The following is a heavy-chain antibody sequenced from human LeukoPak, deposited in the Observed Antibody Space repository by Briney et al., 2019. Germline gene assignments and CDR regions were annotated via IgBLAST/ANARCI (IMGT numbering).Heavy chain of an antibody. CDR1: GFSVTNNY. D-gene: IGHD6-13*01. Sequence: GGSLRLSCAVSGFSVTNNYMSWVRQAPGKGLEWVSVFYVGGATYYADSVKGRFTISRDNSENTLYLQMKSLRAEDTAVYYSSLEGSSWYRYFQHWGQGTLVTVSS. J-gene: IGHJ1*01. V-gene: IGHV3-53*01. CDR2: FYVGGAT. CDR3: SLEGSSWYRYFQH.